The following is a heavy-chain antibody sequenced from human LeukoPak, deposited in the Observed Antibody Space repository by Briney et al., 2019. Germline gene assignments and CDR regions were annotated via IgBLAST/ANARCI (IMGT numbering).Heavy chain of an antibody. CDR1: GFTFSSYA. CDR3: AKHPGPIVATIKDY. V-gene: IGHV3-23*01. Sequence: GGSLRLPCAASGFTFSSYAMGWVRQAPGKGLEWVSAISGSGGSTYYADSVKGRFTISRDNSKNTLYLQMNSLRAEDTAVYYCAKHPGPIVATIKDYWGQGTLVTVSS. D-gene: IGHD5-12*01. CDR2: ISGSGGST. J-gene: IGHJ4*02.